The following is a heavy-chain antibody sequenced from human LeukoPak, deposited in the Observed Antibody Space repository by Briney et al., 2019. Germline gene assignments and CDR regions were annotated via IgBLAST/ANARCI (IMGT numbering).Heavy chain of an antibody. CDR2: IKQDGSEK. CDR3: ARGRTTVTHSFDY. Sequence: GGSLRLSCAASGFTFTTYWMSWVRQAPGKGLEWVANIKQDGSEKYYADSVKGRFTISRDNAKNSLYLQMNSLRAEDTAVYYCARGRTTVTHSFDYWGQGTLVTVSS. CDR1: GFTFTTYW. J-gene: IGHJ4*02. D-gene: IGHD4-17*01. V-gene: IGHV3-7*01.